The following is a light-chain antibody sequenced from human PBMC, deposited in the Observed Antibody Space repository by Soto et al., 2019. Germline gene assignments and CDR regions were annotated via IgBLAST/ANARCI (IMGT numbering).Light chain of an antibody. CDR1: QSVSSSY. J-gene: IGKJ3*01. CDR3: QQYGSSPET. CDR2: GAS. V-gene: IGKV3-20*01. Sequence: EIVLTQSPGTLSLSPGERATLSCRASQSVSSSYLAWYQQKPGQAPRLLIYGASSRATGIPDRFSGSGSGTDFTLTIGRLEPEDFAVYYCQQYGSSPETLGPGTMSDI.